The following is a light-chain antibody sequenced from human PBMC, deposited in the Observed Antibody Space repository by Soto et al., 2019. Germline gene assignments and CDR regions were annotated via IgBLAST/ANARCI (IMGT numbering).Light chain of an antibody. CDR1: QSVSSSY. J-gene: IGKJ3*01. CDR3: QQFGSSPLFS. CDR2: GAS. Sequence: EIVLTQSPGTLSLSPGERATLSCRASQSVSSSYLAWYQQKPGQAPRLLIYGASSRATGIPDRFSGSGSGTDSTLTISTLEPEDFAVYYCQQFGSSPLFSFGPGTKVDIK. V-gene: IGKV3-20*01.